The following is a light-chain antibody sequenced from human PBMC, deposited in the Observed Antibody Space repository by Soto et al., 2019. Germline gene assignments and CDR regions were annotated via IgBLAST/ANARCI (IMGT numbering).Light chain of an antibody. CDR1: SSSIGSND. CDR3: AAWDDSLSGYV. CDR2: RNH. V-gene: IGLV1-47*01. Sequence: QSVLTQPPSASGTPGQRVTISCSGSSSSIGSNDVYWYQQFPGTAPKLLIYRNHQRPSGVPDRFSGSRSGTSASLAISGLRSEGEADYYCAAWDDSLSGYVFGTGTKLTVL. J-gene: IGLJ1*01.